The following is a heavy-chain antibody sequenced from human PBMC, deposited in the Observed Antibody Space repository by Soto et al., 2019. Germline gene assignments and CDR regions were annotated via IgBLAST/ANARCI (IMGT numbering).Heavy chain of an antibody. CDR1: GFIFSNSW. V-gene: IGHV3-7*01. Sequence: GGSLRLSCVASGFIFSNSWMSWVRQTPGRGLEWVATIKPDGNEKYHVDSVKGRFTISRDNAKTSLYLQMNSLRVEDTAVYYCADPTDLDYWGQGALVTVS. CDR2: IKPDGNEK. CDR3: ADPTDLDY. J-gene: IGHJ4*02.